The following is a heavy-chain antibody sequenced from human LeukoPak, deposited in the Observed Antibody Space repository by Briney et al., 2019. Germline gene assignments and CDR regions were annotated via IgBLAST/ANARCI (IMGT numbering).Heavy chain of an antibody. J-gene: IGHJ6*02. D-gene: IGHD3-10*01. CDR3: ARLNGSGSPPWDYYYGMDV. CDR1: GGSIRSYY. V-gene: IGHV4-59*08. Sequence: SETLSLTCAVSGGSIRSYYWSWIRQPPGKGLEWIGYIYNSESANYNPSLKSRITISLDTSKNQFLLKLNSVTAADTAVYYCARLNGSGSPPWDYYYGMDVWGQGTTVTVSS. CDR2: IYNSESA.